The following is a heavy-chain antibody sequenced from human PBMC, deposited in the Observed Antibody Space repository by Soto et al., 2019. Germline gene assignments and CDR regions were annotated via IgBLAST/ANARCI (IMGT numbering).Heavy chain of an antibody. CDR1: GGSISSYY. D-gene: IGHD5-18*01. CDR3: ARGKRGYSYGAFDY. CDR2: IYYSGST. J-gene: IGHJ4*02. V-gene: IGHV4-59*01. Sequence: SETLSLTCTVSGGSISSYYWSWIRQPPGKGLEWIGYIYYSGSTNYNPSLKSRVTISVDTSKNQFSLKLSSVTAADTAVYYCARGKRGYSYGAFDYWGQGTLVTAPQ.